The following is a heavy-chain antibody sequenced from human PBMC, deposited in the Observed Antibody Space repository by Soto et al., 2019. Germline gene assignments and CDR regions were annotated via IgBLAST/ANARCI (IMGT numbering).Heavy chain of an antibody. V-gene: IGHV4-39*01. D-gene: IGHD2-8*01. CDR1: GGSISSSSYY. J-gene: IGHJ4*02. CDR2: IYYSGST. Sequence: SETLSLTCTVSGGSISSSSYYWGWIRQPPRKGLEWIGSIYYSGSTYYNPSLKSRVTISVDTSKNQFSLKLSSVTAADTAVYYCARQGSHCTNGVCYVDYWGQGTLVTVSS. CDR3: ARQGSHCTNGVCYVDY.